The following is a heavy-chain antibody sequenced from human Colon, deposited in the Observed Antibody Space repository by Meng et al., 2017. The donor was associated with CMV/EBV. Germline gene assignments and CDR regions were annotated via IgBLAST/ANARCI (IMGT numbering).Heavy chain of an antibody. CDR1: GGSISSYY. V-gene: IGHV4-59*01. CDR3: ARENYYGMDV. J-gene: IGHJ6*02. CDR2: IYHTGIT. Sequence: GSLRLSCTVSGGSISSYYWSWIRQSPGTGLEWIGHIYHTGITNFNPSLKSRATISIDTSKNQHSLNLSSVTAADTAVYYCARENYYGMDVWGQGTTVTVSS.